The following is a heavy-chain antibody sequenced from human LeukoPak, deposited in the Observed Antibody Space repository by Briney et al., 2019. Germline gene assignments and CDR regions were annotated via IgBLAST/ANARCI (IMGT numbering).Heavy chain of an antibody. D-gene: IGHD7-27*01. CDR3: AREETNWGDAFDI. J-gene: IGHJ3*02. Sequence: ASAEDSCKAPGYTFSGYYMHWVRQTPGRGLEWMGWINPNRGGTNYAQKFQGRVTMTRDTSSSTAYMELSRLRSDDTAVYYCAREETNWGDAFDIWGQGTMVTVSS. CDR1: GYTFSGYY. V-gene: IGHV1-2*02. CDR2: INPNRGGT.